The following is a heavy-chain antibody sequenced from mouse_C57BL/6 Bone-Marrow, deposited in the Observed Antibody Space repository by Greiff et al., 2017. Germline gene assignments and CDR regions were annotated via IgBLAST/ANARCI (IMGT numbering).Heavy chain of an antibody. Sequence: VQLQQPGAELVKPGASVKLSCKASGYNFTSYWMQWVKQRPGQGLEWIGEIDPSDSYTNYTQKFKGKATLTVDTSSSTAYMQLSSLTSEDSAVFDCARDDYGYFDYWGQGTTLTVSS. CDR3: ARDDYGYFDY. J-gene: IGHJ2*01. CDR1: GYNFTSYW. CDR2: IDPSDSYT. V-gene: IGHV1-50*01. D-gene: IGHD2-4*01.